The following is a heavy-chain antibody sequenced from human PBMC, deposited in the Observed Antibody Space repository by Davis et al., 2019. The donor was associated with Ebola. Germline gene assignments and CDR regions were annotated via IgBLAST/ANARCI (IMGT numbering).Heavy chain of an antibody. CDR1: GGSFSGYY. CDR2: IYYSGST. Sequence: SETLSLTCAVYGGSFSGYYWSWIRQHPGKGLEWIGYIYYSGSTYYNPSLKSRVTISVDTSKNQFSLKLSSVTAADTAVYYCARENSNYGYYMDVWGKGTTVTVSS. CDR3: ARENSNYGYYMDV. J-gene: IGHJ6*03. V-gene: IGHV4-31*11. D-gene: IGHD4-11*01.